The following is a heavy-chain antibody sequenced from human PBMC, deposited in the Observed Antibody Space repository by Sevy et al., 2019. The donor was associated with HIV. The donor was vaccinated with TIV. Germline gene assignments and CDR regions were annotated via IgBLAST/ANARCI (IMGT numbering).Heavy chain of an antibody. CDR1: GFTFSSYA. D-gene: IGHD5-18*01. V-gene: IGHV3-23*01. CDR3: AKGKDVVGIQLWTGAPRFDY. Sequence: GGSLRLSCAASGFTFSSYAMSWVRQAPGKGLEWVSAISGSGGSTYYADSVKGRFTISRDNSKNTLYLQMNSLRADDTAVYYCAKGKDVVGIQLWTGAPRFDYWGQGTLVTVSS. CDR2: ISGSGGST. J-gene: IGHJ4*02.